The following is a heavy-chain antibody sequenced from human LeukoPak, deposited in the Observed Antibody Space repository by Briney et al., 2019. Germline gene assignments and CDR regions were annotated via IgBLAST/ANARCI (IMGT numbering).Heavy chain of an antibody. V-gene: IGHV1-18*01. J-gene: IGHJ3*02. Sequence: ASVKVSCKASGYTFTSCGISWVRQAPGQGLEWMGWISAYNGNTNYAQKLQGRVTMTTDTSTSTAYMELRSLRSDDTAVYYCARTDYDILTGYSGNDAFDIWGQGTMVTVSS. CDR2: ISAYNGNT. CDR3: ARTDYDILTGYSGNDAFDI. D-gene: IGHD3-9*01. CDR1: GYTFTSCG.